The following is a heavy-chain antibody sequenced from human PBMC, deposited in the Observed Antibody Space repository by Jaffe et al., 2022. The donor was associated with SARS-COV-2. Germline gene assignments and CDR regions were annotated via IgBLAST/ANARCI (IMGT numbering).Heavy chain of an antibody. CDR3: AHRLSPYYYQNDGAFDI. D-gene: IGHD3-10*01. Sequence: QITLKESGPPLVKPTQTLTLTCTFSGFSLTTGGVGVGWIRRPPGKALEWLALIYWDDDKRYCPSLKSRLTVTKDSSKNQVVLTMTNVDPADTATYYCAHRLSPYYYQNDGAFDIWGQGTMVTVSS. V-gene: IGHV2-5*02. CDR2: IYWDDDK. J-gene: IGHJ3*02. CDR1: GFSLTTGGVG.